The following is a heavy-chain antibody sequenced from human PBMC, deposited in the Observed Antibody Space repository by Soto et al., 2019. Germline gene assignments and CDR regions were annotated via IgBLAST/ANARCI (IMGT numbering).Heavy chain of an antibody. CDR1: GYTFTSYY. Sequence: ASVKVSCKASGYTFTSYYMHWLRQAPGQGLEWTGIINPSGGSTSYAQKFQGRVTMTRDTSTGTVYMELSSLRSEDTAVYYCAREQQLLLSPHFDYWGQGTLVTVSS. V-gene: IGHV1-46*03. D-gene: IGHD6-13*01. CDR2: INPSGGST. CDR3: AREQQLLLSPHFDY. J-gene: IGHJ4*02.